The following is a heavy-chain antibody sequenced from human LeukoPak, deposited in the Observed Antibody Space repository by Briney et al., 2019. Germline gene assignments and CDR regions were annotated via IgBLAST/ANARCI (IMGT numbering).Heavy chain of an antibody. J-gene: IGHJ4*02. D-gene: IGHD3-10*01. V-gene: IGHV3-9*01. Sequence: GGSLRLSCAASGFTFSSHLMHWVRQAPGKGLEWVSGISWNSGSIGYADSVKGRFTISRDNAKNSLYLQMNSLRAEDTALYYCAKGDSGSGSPGDYWGQGTLVTVSS. CDR1: GFTFSSHL. CDR3: AKGDSGSGSPGDY. CDR2: ISWNSGSI.